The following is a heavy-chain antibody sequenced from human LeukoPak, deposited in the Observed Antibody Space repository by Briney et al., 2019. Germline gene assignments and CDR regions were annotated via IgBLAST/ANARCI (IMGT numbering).Heavy chain of an antibody. CDR3: AKGLNYGGKFYFDY. D-gene: IGHD4-23*01. CDR1: GFTVSSNY. Sequence: QAGGSLRLSCAASGFTVSSNYMSWVRQAPGKGLEWVSDISGSGGNTYYADSVKGRFTISRDNSRNTLYLQMNSLRAEDTAVYYCAKGLNYGGKFYFDYWGQGILVTVSS. J-gene: IGHJ4*02. CDR2: ISGSGGNT. V-gene: IGHV3-23*01.